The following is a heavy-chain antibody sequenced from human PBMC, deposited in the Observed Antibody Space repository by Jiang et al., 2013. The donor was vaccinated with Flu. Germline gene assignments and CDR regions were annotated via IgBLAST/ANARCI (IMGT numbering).Heavy chain of an antibody. V-gene: IGHV3-48*01. D-gene: IGHD4-11*01. CDR2: ISSSSTTI. Sequence: NWVRPGVQGRGLEXVSYISSSSTTIFYADSVKGRFTISRDNARNSLHLQMNSLRAEDTAVYYCALQPIFGVDGWGQGTTVTVSS. J-gene: IGHJ6*02. CDR3: ALQPIFGVDG.